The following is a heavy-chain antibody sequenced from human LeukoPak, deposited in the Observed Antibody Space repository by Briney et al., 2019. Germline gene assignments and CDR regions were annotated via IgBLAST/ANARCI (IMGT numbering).Heavy chain of an antibody. CDR1: GYTFTGYY. D-gene: IGHD2-21*02. CDR3: ARDCRGGGDCYPTIYYYYGMDV. J-gene: IGHJ6*02. CDR2: IIPILGIA. V-gene: IGHV1-69*04. Sequence: GASVKVSCKASGYTFTGYYMHWVRQAPGQGLEWMGRIIPILGIANYAQKFQGRVTITADKPTSTAYMELSSLRSEDTAVYYCARDCRGGGDCYPTIYYYYGMDVRGQGTTVTVSS.